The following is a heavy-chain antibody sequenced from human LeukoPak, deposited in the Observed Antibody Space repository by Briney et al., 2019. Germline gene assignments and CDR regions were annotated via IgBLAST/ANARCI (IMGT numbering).Heavy chain of an antibody. CDR2: IYYSGST. CDR3: ARTYCRGGSCHFDY. V-gene: IGHV4-59*08. CDR1: GGSISSYY. J-gene: IGHJ4*02. Sequence: PSETLSLTCTVSGGSISSYYWSWIRRPPGKGLEWIGYIYYSGSTDSNPSLKSRVTISVDTSKNQISLKLSSVTAADTAVYYCARTYCRGGSCHFDYWGQGTLVTVSS. D-gene: IGHD2-15*01.